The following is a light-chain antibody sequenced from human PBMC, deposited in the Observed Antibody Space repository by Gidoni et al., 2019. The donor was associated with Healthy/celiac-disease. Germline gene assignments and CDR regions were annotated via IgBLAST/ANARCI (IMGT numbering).Light chain of an antibody. V-gene: IGKV1-5*01. CDR3: KQYNSFPWT. J-gene: IGKJ1*01. CDR2: DAY. CDR1: QRIGGW. Sequence: DIQMTQSPSTLSASEGDRVTITCRASQRIGGWLAWYQQKPGKATKLLISDAYTLENGVPSRFSGSGSWTEFSLTFSDLQPDDFATYYCKQYNSFPWTFGQGTKLDI.